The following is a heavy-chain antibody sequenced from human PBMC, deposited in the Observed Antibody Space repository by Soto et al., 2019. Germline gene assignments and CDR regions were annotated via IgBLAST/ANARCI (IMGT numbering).Heavy chain of an antibody. CDR1: GFTFSSYA. J-gene: IGHJ4*02. CDR3: ARGPVYYYDSGGYYYFRYFDH. CDR2: ISYDGSNK. V-gene: IGHV3-30-3*01. Sequence: QVQLVESGGGVVQPGRSLRLSCAASGFTFSSYAMHWVRQAPGKGLEWVAVISYDGSNKYYADSVKGRFTISRDNSKNTVYLKMNSLRDEDTAVYYCARGPVYYYDSGGYYYFRYFDHWGQGTLVTVSS. D-gene: IGHD3-22*01.